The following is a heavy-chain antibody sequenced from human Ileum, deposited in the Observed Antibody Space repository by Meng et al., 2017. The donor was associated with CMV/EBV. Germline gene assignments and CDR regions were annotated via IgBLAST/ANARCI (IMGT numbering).Heavy chain of an antibody. J-gene: IGHJ4*02. Sequence: GESLKISCAASGFNVGTNYLNWVRQAPGKGLEWVAVIWYDGSNKYYADSVKGRFTISRDNSKNTLYLQMNSLRAEDTAVYYCARGLIAVAGPDYWGQGTLVTVSS. D-gene: IGHD6-19*01. CDR1: GFNVGTNY. CDR3: ARGLIAVAGPDY. CDR2: IWYDGSNK. V-gene: IGHV3-33*08.